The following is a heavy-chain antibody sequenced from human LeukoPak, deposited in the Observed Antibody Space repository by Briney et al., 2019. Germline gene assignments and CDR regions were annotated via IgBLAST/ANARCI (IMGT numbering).Heavy chain of an antibody. CDR2: IWYDGSNK. CDR1: GFTFSIYG. Sequence: GGSLRLSCAASGFTFSIYGMHWVRQAPGKGLEWVAVIWYDGSNKYYADSVKGRFTISRDNSENTLYLQMNSLRVEDTAVYYCAREDNDAFDIWGQGTMVTVSS. D-gene: IGHD2-15*01. V-gene: IGHV3-33*01. J-gene: IGHJ3*02. CDR3: AREDNDAFDI.